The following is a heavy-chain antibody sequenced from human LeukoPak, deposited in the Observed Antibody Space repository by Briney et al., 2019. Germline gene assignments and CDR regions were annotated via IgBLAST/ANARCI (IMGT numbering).Heavy chain of an antibody. V-gene: IGHV4-34*01. J-gene: IGHJ5*02. D-gene: IGHD4-17*01. Sequence: SETLSLTCAVYGGSFSGYYWSWIRQPPGKGLEWVGEINHSGSTNYNPYLKSRVTISVDTSKNQFSQKLSSVTAADTAVYYCARLDNYGWFDPRGQGTLVTVSS. CDR3: ARLDNYGWFDP. CDR2: INHSGST. CDR1: GGSFSGYY.